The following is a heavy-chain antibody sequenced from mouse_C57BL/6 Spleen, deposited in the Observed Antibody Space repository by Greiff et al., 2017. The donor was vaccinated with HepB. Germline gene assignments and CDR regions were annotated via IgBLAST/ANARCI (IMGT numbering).Heavy chain of an antibody. J-gene: IGHJ3*01. CDR1: GYTFTSYW. Sequence: QVQLKQPGAELVKPGASVKLSCKASGYTFTSYWMHWVKQRPGQGLEWIGMIHPNSGSTNYNEKFKSKATLTVDKSSSTAYMQLSSLTSEDSAVYYCASSYYGLENWFAYWDQGTLVTVSA. D-gene: IGHD1-1*01. CDR2: IHPNSGST. CDR3: ASSYYGLENWFAY. V-gene: IGHV1-64*01.